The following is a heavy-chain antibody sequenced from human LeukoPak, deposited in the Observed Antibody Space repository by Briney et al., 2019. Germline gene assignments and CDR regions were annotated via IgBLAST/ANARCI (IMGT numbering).Heavy chain of an antibody. CDR1: GFTFDDFA. J-gene: IGHJ1*01. V-gene: IGHV3-9*01. Sequence: GGSLRLSCAASGFTFDDFAMHWVRQAPGKGLDWVSGISWNSGTIGYADSVKGRFTISRDNTKNSLYLQMNSLRAEDTALYYCAKGLAADQGYFQHWGQGTLVTVSS. CDR2: ISWNSGTI. CDR3: AKGLAADQGYFQH.